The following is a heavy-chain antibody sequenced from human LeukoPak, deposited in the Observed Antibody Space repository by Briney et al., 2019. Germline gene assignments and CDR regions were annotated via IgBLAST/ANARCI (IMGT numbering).Heavy chain of an antibody. J-gene: IGHJ5*02. CDR3: ARAPYGSGANWFDP. CDR1: GGSISTYY. CDR2: IYPSGST. D-gene: IGHD3-10*01. V-gene: IGHV4-4*07. Sequence: PSETLSLTCTVSGGSISTYYWSWIRQPAGKGLEWIGRIYPSGSTNYNPSLKSRVTTSADTSKNQFSLKLSSVTAADTAVYYCARAPYGSGANWFDPWGQGTLVTVSS.